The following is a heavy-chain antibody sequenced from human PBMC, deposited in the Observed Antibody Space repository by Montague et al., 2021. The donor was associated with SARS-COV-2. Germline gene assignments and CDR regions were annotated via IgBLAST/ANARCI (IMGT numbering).Heavy chain of an antibody. J-gene: IGHJ4*02. V-gene: IGHV4-59*13. Sequence: SETLSLTCTVSGGSISPYYWNWIRQPPGKGLEWIGYIYYTGGTKYYPSLKSRVSMSVDTSKNQFSLRLTSVVAADTAVYYCARIARAATFDSWGQGALVTVSS. CDR3: ARIARAATFDS. D-gene: IGHD2-15*01. CDR2: IYYTGGT. CDR1: GGSISPYY.